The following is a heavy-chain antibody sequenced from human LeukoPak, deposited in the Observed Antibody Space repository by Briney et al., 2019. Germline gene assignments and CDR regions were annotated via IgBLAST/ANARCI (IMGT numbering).Heavy chain of an antibody. CDR3: ARDHAYEPNAFYI. CDR2: IYTSGST. D-gene: IGHD5-12*01. V-gene: IGHV4-4*07. Sequence: SETLSLTCTVSGGSISSYYWSWIRQPAGKGLEWIGRIYTSGSTNDNPSLKSRVTMSVDTSKNQFSLKLSSVTAADTAVYYCARDHAYEPNAFYIWGQGTMVTVSS. J-gene: IGHJ3*02. CDR1: GGSISSYY.